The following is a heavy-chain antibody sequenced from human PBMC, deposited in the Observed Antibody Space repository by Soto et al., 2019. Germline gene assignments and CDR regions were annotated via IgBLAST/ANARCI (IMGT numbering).Heavy chain of an antibody. CDR2: INSDGSRI. J-gene: IGHJ4*02. CDR3: AVAVAGPTAIGY. D-gene: IGHD6-19*01. CDR1: GFTFSSYW. V-gene: IGHV3-74*01. Sequence: EVQLVESGGGLVQPGGSLRLSCAASGFTFSSYWMHWVRQAPGKGLVWVSRINSDGSRISYADSVKGRFTISRNNAKNTRYLQMNSLRAEDTAVYYCAVAVAGPTAIGYWGQGTLVTVSS.